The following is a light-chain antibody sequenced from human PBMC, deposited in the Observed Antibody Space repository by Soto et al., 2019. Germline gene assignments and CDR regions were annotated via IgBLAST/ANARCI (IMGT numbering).Light chain of an antibody. J-gene: IGKJ4*01. CDR2: AAS. V-gene: IGKV1-9*01. CDR1: QGISSY. Sequence: DIQLTQSPSFLSASVGDRVTITCRASQGISSYLAWYQHKPGKAPKLLIYAASPLQSGVPSRFSGSGSGTEFTLTSSSLQPEDFATYDCQQLNSYPPTFGGGTKMEIK. CDR3: QQLNSYPPT.